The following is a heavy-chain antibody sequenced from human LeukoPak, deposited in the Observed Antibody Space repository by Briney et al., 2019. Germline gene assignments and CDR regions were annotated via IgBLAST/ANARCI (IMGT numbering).Heavy chain of an antibody. D-gene: IGHD3-9*01. Sequence: PGGSLRLSCAASGFTFSSYGMHWVRQAPGKGLEWVAFIRYDGSNKYYADSVKGRFTISRDNSKNTLYLQMNSLRAEDTAVYYCAKDPFPYYDILTGYYYYWGQGTLVTVSS. J-gene: IGHJ4*02. CDR1: GFTFSSYG. CDR3: AKDPFPYYDILTGYYYY. CDR2: IRYDGSNK. V-gene: IGHV3-30*02.